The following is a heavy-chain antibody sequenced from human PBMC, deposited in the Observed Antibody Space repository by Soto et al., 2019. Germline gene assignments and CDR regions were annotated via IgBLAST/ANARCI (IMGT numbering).Heavy chain of an antibody. Sequence: ASVKVSCKASGYTFTSYYMHWVRQAPGQGLEWMGIINPSGGSTSYAQKFQGRVTMTRDTSTSTVYMELSSLRAEDTAVYYCAKDTYFYDTSGYYILDYWGQGTLVTVSS. D-gene: IGHD3-22*01. CDR3: AKDTYFYDTSGYYILDY. CDR2: INPSGGST. J-gene: IGHJ4*02. V-gene: IGHV1-46*01. CDR1: GYTFTSYY.